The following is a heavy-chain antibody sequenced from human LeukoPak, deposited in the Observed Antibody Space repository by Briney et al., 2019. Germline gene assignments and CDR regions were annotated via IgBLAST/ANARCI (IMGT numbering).Heavy chain of an antibody. D-gene: IGHD1-26*01. CDR3: ARDPYSGNYGNYYYYYMDV. Sequence: GGSLKLSCATSGFTFNNYNMNWVRQAPGRALEWVSSITGSGTYIFYADSVKGRFTISRDNAKNSLYLQMNSLGPEDTAVYYCARDPYSGNYGNYYYYYMDVWGKGTTVTVSS. J-gene: IGHJ6*03. V-gene: IGHV3-21*01. CDR2: ITGSGTYI. CDR1: GFTFNNYN.